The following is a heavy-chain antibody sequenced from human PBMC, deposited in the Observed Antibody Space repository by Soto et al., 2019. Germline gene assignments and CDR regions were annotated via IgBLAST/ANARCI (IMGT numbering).Heavy chain of an antibody. D-gene: IGHD3-22*01. CDR3: ARSYYDSTGFAVDP. V-gene: IGHV4-59*02. Sequence: PSETLSLTCNVSGASVSNGYWSWIRQPPGKALEWIGFMYFGGSFNYNPSLTSRATISVETSKNQFSMKLTSVTASDTAVYYCARSYYDSTGFAVDPWGQGTLVTSPQ. J-gene: IGHJ5*02. CDR2: MYFGGSF. CDR1: GASVSNGY.